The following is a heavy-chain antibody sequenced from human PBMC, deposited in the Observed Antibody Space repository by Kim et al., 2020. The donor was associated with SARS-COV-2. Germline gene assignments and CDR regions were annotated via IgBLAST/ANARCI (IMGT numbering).Heavy chain of an antibody. CDR2: IDPSDSYT. J-gene: IGHJ6*02. D-gene: IGHD6-19*01. Sequence: GESLKISCKGSGYSFTSYWISWVRQMPGKGLEWMGRIDPSDSYTNYSPSFQGHVTISADKSISTAYLQWSSLKASDTAMYYCARHIYGWYGVSFYYYGMDVWGQGTTVTVSS. CDR3: ARHIYGWYGVSFYYYGMDV. V-gene: IGHV5-10-1*01. CDR1: GYSFTSYW.